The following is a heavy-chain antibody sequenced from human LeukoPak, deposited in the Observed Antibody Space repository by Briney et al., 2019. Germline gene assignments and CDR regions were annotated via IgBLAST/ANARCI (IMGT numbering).Heavy chain of an antibody. CDR1: GYTFTGYY. CDR2: INPNSCGT. Sequence: ASVKVSCKASGYTFTGYYMHWVRQAPGQGLEWMGWINPNSCGTNYAQKFQGRVTMTRDTSISTAYMELSRLRSDDTAVYYCAATYYYDSSGYFELAYWGQGTLVTVSS. D-gene: IGHD3-22*01. CDR3: AATYYYDSSGYFELAY. V-gene: IGHV1-2*02. J-gene: IGHJ4*02.